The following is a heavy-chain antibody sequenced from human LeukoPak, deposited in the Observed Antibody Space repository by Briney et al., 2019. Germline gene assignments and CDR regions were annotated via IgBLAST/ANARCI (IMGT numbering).Heavy chain of an antibody. CDR2: INHSGST. Sequence: SETLSLTCTVSGGSLSSGSYYWSWIRQPPGKGLEWIGEINHSGSTNYNPSLKSRVTISVDTSKNQFSLKLSSVTAADTAVYYCATIPVAGFPWGQGTLVTVSS. CDR1: GGSLSSGSYY. CDR3: ATIPVAGFP. V-gene: IGHV4-39*07. J-gene: IGHJ5*02. D-gene: IGHD6-13*01.